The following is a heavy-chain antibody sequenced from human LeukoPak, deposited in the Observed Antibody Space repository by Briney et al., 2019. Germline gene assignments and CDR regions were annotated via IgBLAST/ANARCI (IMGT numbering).Heavy chain of an antibody. Sequence: PGGSLRLSCAASGFTLSAYNMNWVRQAPGKGLEWVASISSISTYIWYADSVKGRFTTSRDNTKKSLYLEMNSLRAEDTAVYYCARHWYSSFFDYWGQGTLVTVSS. CDR3: ARHWYSSFFDY. CDR1: GFTLSAYN. CDR2: ISSISTYI. J-gene: IGHJ4*02. D-gene: IGHD6-19*01. V-gene: IGHV3-21*01.